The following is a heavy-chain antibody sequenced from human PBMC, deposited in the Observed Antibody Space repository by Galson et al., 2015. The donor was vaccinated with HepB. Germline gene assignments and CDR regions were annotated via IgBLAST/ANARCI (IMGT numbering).Heavy chain of an antibody. CDR3: ARGEGSGYYYVGY. CDR2: INTNTGNP. D-gene: IGHD3-22*01. CDR1: GYTFTNYG. J-gene: IGHJ4*02. Sequence: SVKVSCKASGYTFTNYGMNWVRQAPGQGLEWMGWINTNTGNPTCAQGFTGRFVFSLDTSVSTAYLQISSLKAEDTAVYYCARGEGSGYYYVGYWGQGTLVTVSS. V-gene: IGHV7-4-1*02.